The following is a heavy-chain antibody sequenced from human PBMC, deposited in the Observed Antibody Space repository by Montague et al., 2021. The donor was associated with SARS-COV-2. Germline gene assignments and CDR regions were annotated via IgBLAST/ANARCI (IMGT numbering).Heavy chain of an antibody. V-gene: IGHV4-59*01. Sequence: SETLSLTCSVSGGSISGYYWSWIRQPPGKGLEWIGYTYHSGNTKYNPSLKSRATISVDTSKDQFALRLHSVTAADTAVYYCAREFRIELWQTNWYFGLWGRGTLVTVSS. D-gene: IGHD3-16*01. J-gene: IGHJ2*01. CDR1: GGSISGYY. CDR2: TYHSGNT. CDR3: AREFRIELWQTNWYFGL.